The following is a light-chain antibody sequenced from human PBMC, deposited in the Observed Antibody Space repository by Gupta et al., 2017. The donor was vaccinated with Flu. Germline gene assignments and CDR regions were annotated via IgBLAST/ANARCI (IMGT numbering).Light chain of an antibody. CDR1: KLGDKF. Sequence: PGQTASITCSGDKLGDKFACWYQQKPGQSPVLVIYQDSKRPSGIPERFSGSNSGNTATLTISGTQAMDEAYYYCQAWDSSTAHVFGTGTKVTVL. CDR2: QDS. V-gene: IGLV3-1*01. J-gene: IGLJ1*01. CDR3: QAWDSSTAHV.